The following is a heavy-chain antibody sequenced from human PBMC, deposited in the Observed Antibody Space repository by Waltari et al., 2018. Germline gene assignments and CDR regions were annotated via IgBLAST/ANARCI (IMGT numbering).Heavy chain of an antibody. D-gene: IGHD5-12*01. V-gene: IGHV4-39*01. CDR2: VSYSGTT. J-gene: IGHJ3*01. CDR3: ATYIGASVGTAAFDV. Sequence: QLPLQDSGPRRVRPSETLSLICRFSGVSITSNRHYWAWIRQSPGQGLEWIGTVSYSGTTYISPSLKSRVSVSRDTSKNQVSLILGSVTAADMAVYYCATYIGASVGTAAFDVWGQGTMVTVSS. CDR1: GVSITSNRHY.